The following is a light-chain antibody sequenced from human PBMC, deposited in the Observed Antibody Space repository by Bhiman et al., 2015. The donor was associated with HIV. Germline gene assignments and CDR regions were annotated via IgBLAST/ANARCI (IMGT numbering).Light chain of an antibody. Sequence: SYVVTQSSSVSVAPGKTARIICGGNNIGDKSVHWYQQKPGQAPVLVIHFDRDRPSGIPERFSGSISGNTATLTISGTQAMDEADYYCQAWDNSAVLFGGGTKLAVL. CDR1: NIGDKS. V-gene: IGLV3-21*01. J-gene: IGLJ2*01. CDR2: FDR. CDR3: QAWDNSAVL.